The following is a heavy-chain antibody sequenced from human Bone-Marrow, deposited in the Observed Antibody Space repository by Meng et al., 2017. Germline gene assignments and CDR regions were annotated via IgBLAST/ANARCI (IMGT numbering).Heavy chain of an antibody. V-gene: IGHV3-30*01. CDR3: ARDMGYYDSSGYFDY. CDR2: ISYDGSNK. J-gene: IGHJ4*02. CDR1: GFTFSSYA. D-gene: IGHD3-22*01. Sequence: GGSLRLSCAASGFTFSSYAMHWVRQAPGKGLERVAVISYDGSNKYYADSVKGRFTISRDNSKNTLYLQMNSLRAEDTAVYYCARDMGYYDSSGYFDYWGQGTLVTVSS.